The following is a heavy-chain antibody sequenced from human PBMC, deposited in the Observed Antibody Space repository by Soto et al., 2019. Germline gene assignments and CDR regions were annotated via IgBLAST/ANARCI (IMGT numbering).Heavy chain of an antibody. J-gene: IGHJ5*02. V-gene: IGHV3-15*01. CDR2: IRSKTDGGTT. D-gene: IGHD1-26*01. Sequence: PGGSLRLSCAASGFTFSNAWMSWVRQAPGKGLEWVGRIRSKTDGGTTDYAAPVKGRFTISRDDSKDTLYLQMNSPKTEDTAVYYCKWDLEASDPWGQGTLVTVSS. CDR1: GFTFSNAW. CDR3: KWDLEASDP.